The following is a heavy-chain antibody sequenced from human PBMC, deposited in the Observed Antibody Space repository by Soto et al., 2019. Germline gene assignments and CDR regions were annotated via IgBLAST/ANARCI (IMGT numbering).Heavy chain of an antibody. V-gene: IGHV5-51*01. CDR1: GYSFTSYW. CDR3: ASGWGYCSGGSCYSIYFQH. D-gene: IGHD2-15*01. CDR2: IYPGDSDT. J-gene: IGHJ1*01. Sequence: GESLKISCKGSGYSFTSYWIGWVRQMPGKGLEWMGIIYPGDSDTRYSPSFQGQVTISADKSISTAYLQWSSLKASDTAMYYCASGWGYCSGGSCYSIYFQHWGQGTLVTVSS.